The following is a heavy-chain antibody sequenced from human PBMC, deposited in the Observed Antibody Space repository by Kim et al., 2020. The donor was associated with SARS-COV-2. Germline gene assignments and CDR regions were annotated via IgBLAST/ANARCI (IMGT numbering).Heavy chain of an antibody. J-gene: IGHJ4*02. CDR1: GGSISSSSYY. D-gene: IGHD6-19*01. CDR2: IYYSGST. CDR3: ARRKRQGWPFDY. Sequence: SETLSLTCTVSGGSISSSSYYWGWIRQPPGKGLEWIGSIYYSGSTYYNPSLKSRVTISVDTSKNQFSLKLSSVTAAGTAVYYCARRKRQGWPFDYWGQGTLVTVSS. V-gene: IGHV4-39*01.